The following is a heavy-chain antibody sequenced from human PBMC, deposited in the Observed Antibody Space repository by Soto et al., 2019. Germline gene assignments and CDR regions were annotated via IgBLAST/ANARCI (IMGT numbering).Heavy chain of an antibody. D-gene: IGHD2-21*02. Sequence: EVQLVESGGGLVQPGGSLKLSCAASGFTVSGHYMSWVRQAPGKGLQWVSLLYSGGSTYYADSVTGRFTISRDSSKNTLYIQMDKLRVEDTAVYYCAAAIYGDWSFDSWGQGTLVPVSS. CDR2: LYSGGST. V-gene: IGHV3-53*04. CDR3: AAAIYGDWSFDS. CDR1: GFTVSGHY. J-gene: IGHJ4*02.